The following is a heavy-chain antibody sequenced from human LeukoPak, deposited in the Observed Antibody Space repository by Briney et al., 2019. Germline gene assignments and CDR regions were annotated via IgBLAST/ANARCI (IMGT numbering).Heavy chain of an antibody. CDR1: GYTFPGYY. Sequence: ASVNVSCKASGYTFPGYYMHWVRQAPGQGLEWMGWINPNSGGTNYAQKFQGRVTMTRDTSISTAYTELSRLRSDDTAVYYCAREHSSSSGKVFDYWGQGTLVTVSS. CDR3: AREHSSSSGKVFDY. CDR2: INPNSGGT. J-gene: IGHJ4*02. D-gene: IGHD6-6*01. V-gene: IGHV1-2*02.